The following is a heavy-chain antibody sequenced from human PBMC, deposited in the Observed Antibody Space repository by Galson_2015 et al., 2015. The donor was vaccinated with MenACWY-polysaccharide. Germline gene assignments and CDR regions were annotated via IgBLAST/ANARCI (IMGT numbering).Heavy chain of an antibody. V-gene: IGHV1-18*01. CDR2: ISVYNGNT. CDR3: ARDLILRYDYPPPVDY. D-gene: IGHD5-12*01. Sequence: SVKVSCKASGYTFTSYGISWVRQAPGQGLEWMGWISVYNGNTKYAQKLQDRVTMTTDTSTSTAYMELRSLRSDDSAVYYCARDLILRYDYPPPVDYWGQGTLGTVSS. J-gene: IGHJ4*02. CDR1: GYTFTSYG.